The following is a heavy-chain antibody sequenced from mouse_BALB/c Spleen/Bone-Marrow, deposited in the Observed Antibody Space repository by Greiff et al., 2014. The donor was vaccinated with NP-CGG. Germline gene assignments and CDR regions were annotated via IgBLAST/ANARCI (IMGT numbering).Heavy chain of an antibody. Sequence: VPLQQSGSELVRPGASVKLSCKASGYTFTSYWMNWVKQRPEQGLEWIGRIDPYDSETHYNQKFKDKAILTVDKSSSTAYMQLSSLTSEDSAVYYCARGRDYDVFSYWGQGTLVTVSA. V-gene: IGHV1-74*04. CDR3: ARGRDYDVFSY. CDR1: GYTFTSYW. D-gene: IGHD2-4*01. CDR2: IDPYDSET. J-gene: IGHJ3*01.